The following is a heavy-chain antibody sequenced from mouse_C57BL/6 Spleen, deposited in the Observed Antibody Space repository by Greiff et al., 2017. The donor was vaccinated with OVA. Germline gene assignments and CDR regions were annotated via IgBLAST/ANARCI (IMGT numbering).Heavy chain of an antibody. CDR1: GYTFTDYN. Sequence: EVKLQQSGPELVKPGASVKIPCKASGYTFTDYNMDWVKQSHGKSLEWIGDINPNNGGTIYNQKFKGKATLTVDKSSSTAYMELRSLTSEDTAVYYCARLTAQAPWFAYWGQGTLVTVSA. CDR3: ARLTAQAPWFAY. J-gene: IGHJ3*01. V-gene: IGHV1-18*01. CDR2: INPNNGGT. D-gene: IGHD3-2*02.